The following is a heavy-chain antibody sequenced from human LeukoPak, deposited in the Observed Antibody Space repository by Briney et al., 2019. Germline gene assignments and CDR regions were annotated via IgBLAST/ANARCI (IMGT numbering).Heavy chain of an antibody. Sequence: PSETLSLTCTVSGGSISSYFWSWIRQPPGKGLEWIGHIYYSGSTNYNPSLKSRVTISVDTSKNQFSLKVSSVTAADTAVYYCARRYSSNWYFDYWGQGTLVTVSS. CDR2: IYYSGST. CDR1: GGSISSYF. D-gene: IGHD6-13*01. CDR3: ARRYSSNWYFDY. J-gene: IGHJ4*02. V-gene: IGHV4-59*08.